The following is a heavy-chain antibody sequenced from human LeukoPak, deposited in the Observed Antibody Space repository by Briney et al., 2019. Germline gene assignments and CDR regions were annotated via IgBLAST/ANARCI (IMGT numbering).Heavy chain of an antibody. CDR3: ARASQRLGDFDY. D-gene: IGHD6-25*01. J-gene: IGHJ4*02. CDR2: ISAYNGDT. Sequence: ASVKVSRKASGYTFTSYGISWMRQAPGQGLEWMGWISAYNGDTNYAQKFQGRVTMTTDTSTTTAYMELRSLRSDDTALYYCARASQRLGDFDYWGQGTLVTVSS. V-gene: IGHV1-18*01. CDR1: GYTFTSYG.